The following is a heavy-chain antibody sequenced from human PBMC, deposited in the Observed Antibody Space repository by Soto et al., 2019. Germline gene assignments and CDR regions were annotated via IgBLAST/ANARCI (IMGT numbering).Heavy chain of an antibody. CDR1: GYSFTSYW. CDR2: IYPGDSDT. D-gene: IGHD5-12*01. J-gene: IGHJ3*02. V-gene: IGHV5-51*01. CDR3: ARRGYSGYDFRVYAFDI. Sequence: PGESLKISCKGSGYSFTSYWIGWVRQMPGECLAGMGIIYPGDSDTRYSPSFPGQVTISADKSIITAYLQWSSLKASETAMYYCARRGYSGYDFRVYAFDIWGQGTMVTVSS.